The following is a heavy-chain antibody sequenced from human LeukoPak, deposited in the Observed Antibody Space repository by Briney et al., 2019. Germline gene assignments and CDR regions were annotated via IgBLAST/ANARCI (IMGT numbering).Heavy chain of an antibody. CDR2: IIPIFGTA. D-gene: IGHD2-2*01. CDR3: ALLGYCSSTSCRLNQMYYFDY. CDR1: GGTFSSYA. J-gene: IGHJ4*02. V-gene: IGHV1-69*06. Sequence: ASVKVSCKASGGTFSSYAISWVRQAPGQGLEWMGGIIPIFGTANYAQKLQGRVTITADKSTSTAYMELSSLRSEDTAVYYCALLGYCSSTSCRLNQMYYFDYWGQGTLVTVSS.